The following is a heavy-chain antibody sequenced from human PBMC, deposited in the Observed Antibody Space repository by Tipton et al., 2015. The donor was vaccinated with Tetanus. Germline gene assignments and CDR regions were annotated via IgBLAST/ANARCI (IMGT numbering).Heavy chain of an antibody. V-gene: IGHV3-73*01. CDR3: STLTLKDGDTPLSWVSYYYYGMDV. CDR2: IRSKTNSYAT. J-gene: IGHJ6*02. CDR1: GFTFSGSA. D-gene: IGHD4-17*01. Sequence: SLRLSCAASGFTFSGSAIHWVRQASGKGLEWVGRIRSKTNSYATAYAASVKGRFTISRDDSKNTAYLQMNSLKTEDTAVYYCSTLTLKDGDTPLSWVSYYYYGMDVWGQGTTVTVSS.